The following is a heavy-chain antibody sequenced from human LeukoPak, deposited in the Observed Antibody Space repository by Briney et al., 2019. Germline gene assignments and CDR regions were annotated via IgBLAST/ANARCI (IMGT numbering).Heavy chain of an antibody. J-gene: IGHJ3*02. D-gene: IGHD6-19*01. V-gene: IGHV3-23*01. Sequence: GGSLRLSCAASGFMFKSHAMSWVRQAPGKGLEWVSATSGSGGSKFYADSVKGRFTISRDNSKNTLYLQMNSLRAEDTAVYYCARGAGSGWYKDAFDIWGQGTMVTVSS. CDR3: ARGAGSGWYKDAFDI. CDR2: TSGSGGSK. CDR1: GFMFKSHA.